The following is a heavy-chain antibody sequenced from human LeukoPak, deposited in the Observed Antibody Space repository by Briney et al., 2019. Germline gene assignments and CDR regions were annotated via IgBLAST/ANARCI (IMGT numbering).Heavy chain of an antibody. V-gene: IGHV1-8*01. CDR2: MNPNSGNT. Sequence: ASVKVSCKASGYTFTSYDINWVRQATGQGLEWMGWMNPNSGNTGYTQKFQGRVTMTRNTSISTAYMELSSLRSEDTAVYYCARALGYDFWSGYFLDNYYYGMDVWGQGTTVTVSS. CDR3: ARALGYDFWSGYFLDNYYYGMDV. CDR1: GYTFTSYD. J-gene: IGHJ6*02. D-gene: IGHD3-3*01.